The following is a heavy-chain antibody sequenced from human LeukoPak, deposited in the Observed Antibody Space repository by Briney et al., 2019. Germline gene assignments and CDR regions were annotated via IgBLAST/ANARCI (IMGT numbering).Heavy chain of an antibody. Sequence: ASVKVSCKASGYTFTGYYMHWVRQAPGQGLEWMEWINPNSAGTNYAQKFQGRVTMTRGTSITTAYMELSRLRSDDTAVYYCAKSRGYSYATDFDYWGQGTLVTVSS. V-gene: IGHV1-2*02. CDR3: AKSRGYSYATDFDY. CDR1: GYTFTGYY. D-gene: IGHD5-18*01. J-gene: IGHJ4*02. CDR2: INPNSAGT.